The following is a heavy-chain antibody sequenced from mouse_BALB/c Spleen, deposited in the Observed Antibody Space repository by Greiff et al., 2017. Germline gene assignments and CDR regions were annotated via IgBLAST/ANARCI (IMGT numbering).Heavy chain of an antibody. V-gene: IGHV10-1*02. CDR3: VRQNYGKYFDY. CDR2: IRSKSNNYAT. D-gene: IGHD2-1*01. Sequence: EVQRVESGGGLVQPKGSLKLSCAASGFTFNTYAMNWVRQAPGKGLEWVARIRSKSNNYATYYADSVKDRFTISRDDSQSMLYLQMNNLKTEDTAMYYCVRQNYGKYFDYWGQGTTLTVSS. CDR1: GFTFNTYA. J-gene: IGHJ2*01.